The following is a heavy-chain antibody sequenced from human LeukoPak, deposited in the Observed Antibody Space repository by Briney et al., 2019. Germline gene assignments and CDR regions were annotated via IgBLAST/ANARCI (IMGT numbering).Heavy chain of an antibody. CDR2: INPSGTST. V-gene: IGHV1-46*01. D-gene: IGHD3-22*01. CDR1: GDTFTSYY. Sequence: ASVKVSCKASGDTFTSYYMHWVRQAPGQGLECMGIINPSGTSTSYAQKFQGRVTMTRDMSTSTVYMELSSLRSEDTAVYYCARGRHYYDSSDYYYEGDAFDIWGQRTMVTVSS. CDR3: ARGRHYYDSSDYYYEGDAFDI. J-gene: IGHJ3*02.